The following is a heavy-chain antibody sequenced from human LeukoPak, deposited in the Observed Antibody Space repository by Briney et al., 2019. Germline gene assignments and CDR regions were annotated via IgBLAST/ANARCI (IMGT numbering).Heavy chain of an antibody. CDR3: ARGGAAASSSPYYYYYYYMDV. D-gene: IGHD6-13*01. CDR2: IYYSGST. CDR1: GCSFSSSSYH. Sequence: SETLSLTCTVSGCSFSSSSYHWGWIRQPPGKGLEGIGSIYYSGSTYYNPSLKSRVTISVDTSKNQFSLKLSSVTAADTAVYYCARGGAAASSSPYYYYYYYMDVWGKGTTVTVSS. V-gene: IGHV4-39*07. J-gene: IGHJ6*03.